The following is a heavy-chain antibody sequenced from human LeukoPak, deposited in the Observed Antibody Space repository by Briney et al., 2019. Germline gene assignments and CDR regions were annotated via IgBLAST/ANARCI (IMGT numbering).Heavy chain of an antibody. V-gene: IGHV4-59*08. CDR2: IYYSGST. J-gene: IGHJ4*02. D-gene: IGHD6-19*01. Sequence: SETLSLTCTLSGGSISSYYWSWIRQPPGKGLEWIGYIYYSGSTNYNPSLKSRVTISVDTSKNQFSLRLSSVTAADTAVYYCARRKVAGQFDYWGQGTLVTVSS. CDR3: ARRKVAGQFDY. CDR1: GGSISSYY.